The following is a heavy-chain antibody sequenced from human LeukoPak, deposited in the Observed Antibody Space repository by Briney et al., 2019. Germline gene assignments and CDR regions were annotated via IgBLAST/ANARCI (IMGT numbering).Heavy chain of an antibody. CDR2: ISSSGSTI. V-gene: IGHV3-48*03. CDR1: GFTFSSYE. J-gene: IGHJ4*02. D-gene: IGHD6-13*01. Sequence: GGSLRLSCAASGFTFSSYEMNWVRQAPGKGLEWVSYISSSGSTIYYADSVKGRFTISRNNAKNSLYLQMNSLRADDTAVYYCASVSRIAATGTDYWGQGTLVTVSS. CDR3: ASVSRIAATGTDY.